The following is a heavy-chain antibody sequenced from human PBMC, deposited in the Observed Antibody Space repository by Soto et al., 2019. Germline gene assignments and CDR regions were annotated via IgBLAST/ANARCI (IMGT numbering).Heavy chain of an antibody. Sequence: PSETLSLTCTVSGGSISSYYWSWIRQPPGKGLEWIGYIYYSGSTNYNPSLKSRVTISVDTSKNRFSLKLSSVTAADTAVYYCARDEGYSYGLHYYYYGMDVWGQGTTVTVSS. CDR1: GGSISSYY. CDR2: IYYSGST. CDR3: ARDEGYSYGLHYYYYGMDV. J-gene: IGHJ6*02. D-gene: IGHD5-18*01. V-gene: IGHV4-59*01.